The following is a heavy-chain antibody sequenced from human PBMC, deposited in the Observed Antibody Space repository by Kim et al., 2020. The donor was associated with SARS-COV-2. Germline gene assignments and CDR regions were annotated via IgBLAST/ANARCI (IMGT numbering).Heavy chain of an antibody. CDR1: GGSISSSSYY. CDR2: IYYRGST. V-gene: IGHV4-39*01. CDR3: ARLESGDYWPGDY. Sequence: SETLSLTCTVSGGSISSSSYYWGWIRQPPGKGLEWIGSIYYRGSTYYNPSLKSRVTISVDTSKNQFSLKLSSVTAADTAVYYCARLESGDYWPGDYWGQGTLVTVSS. D-gene: IGHD2-8*02. J-gene: IGHJ4*02.